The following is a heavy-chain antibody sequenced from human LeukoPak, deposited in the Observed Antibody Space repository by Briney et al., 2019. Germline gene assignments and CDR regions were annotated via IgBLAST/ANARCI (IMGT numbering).Heavy chain of an antibody. CDR3: ARADGIYDSSGYYYVSRDAFDI. V-gene: IGHV1-2*02. D-gene: IGHD3-22*01. J-gene: IGHJ3*02. CDR1: GYTFTSYY. CDR2: INPNSGGT. Sequence: ASVKVSCKASGYTFTSYYMHWVRQAPGQGLEWMGWINPNSGGTNYAQKFQGRVTMTRDTSISTAYMELSGLRSDDTAVYYCARADGIYDSSGYYYVSRDAFDIWGQGTMVTVSS.